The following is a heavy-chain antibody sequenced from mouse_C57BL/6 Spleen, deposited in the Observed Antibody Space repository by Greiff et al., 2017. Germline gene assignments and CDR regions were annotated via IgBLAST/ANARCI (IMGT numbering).Heavy chain of an antibody. Sequence: QVQLQQSGAELVKPGASVKISCKASGYAFRSYWMNWVKQRPGKGLEWIGQIYPGGGDTNYNGKFKGKATLTADKSSSTAYMQLSSLTSEDSAVYFCARWGYDGRFAYWGQGTLVTVSA. CDR1: GYAFRSYW. CDR3: ARWGYDGRFAY. V-gene: IGHV1-80*01. D-gene: IGHD2-2*01. CDR2: IYPGGGDT. J-gene: IGHJ3*01.